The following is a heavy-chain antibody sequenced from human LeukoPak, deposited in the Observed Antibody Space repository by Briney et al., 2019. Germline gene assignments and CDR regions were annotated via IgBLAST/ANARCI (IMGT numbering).Heavy chain of an antibody. Sequence: ASVKVSCKASGYIFTSYDINWVRQATGQGLEWMGWMNPNSGNTGYAQKFQGRATMTRNTSISTAYMELSSLRSEDTAVYYCATIFWSGYLYAFDIWGQGTMVTVSS. D-gene: IGHD3-3*01. CDR3: ATIFWSGYLYAFDI. CDR1: GYIFTSYD. J-gene: IGHJ3*02. V-gene: IGHV1-8*01. CDR2: MNPNSGNT.